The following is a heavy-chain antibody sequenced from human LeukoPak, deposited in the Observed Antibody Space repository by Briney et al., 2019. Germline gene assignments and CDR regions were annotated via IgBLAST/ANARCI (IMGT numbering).Heavy chain of an antibody. CDR3: ATTTLDYGDDAFDI. J-gene: IGHJ3*02. Sequence: PSGTLSLTCAVSGGSISSYYWSWIRQPPGKGLEWIGYIYYSGSTNYNPSLKSRVTISVDTSKNQFSLKLSSVTAADTAVYYCATTTLDYGDDAFDIWGQGTMVTVSS. D-gene: IGHD4-17*01. CDR2: IYYSGST. V-gene: IGHV4-59*01. CDR1: GGSISSYY.